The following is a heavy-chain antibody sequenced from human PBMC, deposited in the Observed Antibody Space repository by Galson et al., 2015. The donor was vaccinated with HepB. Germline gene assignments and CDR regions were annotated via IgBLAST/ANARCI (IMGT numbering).Heavy chain of an antibody. D-gene: IGHD3-9*01. Sequence: SLRLSCAASGFTFSNYAMSWVRQAPGKGLEWVSVIGGSGGSIHYADSVKGRFTISRDNYKSTLYLQMNSLRVDDTAVYYCAPPVSTDWFVGYWGQGTVVTVSS. CDR2: IGGSGGSI. J-gene: IGHJ4*02. CDR3: APPVSTDWFVGY. CDR1: GFTFSNYA. V-gene: IGHV3-23*01.